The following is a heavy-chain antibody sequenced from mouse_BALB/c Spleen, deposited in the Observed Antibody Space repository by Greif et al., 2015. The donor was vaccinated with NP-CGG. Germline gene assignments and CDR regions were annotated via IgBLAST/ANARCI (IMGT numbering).Heavy chain of an antibody. J-gene: IGHJ2*01. CDR3: ARDMKWGRAYYFDY. V-gene: IGHV7-3*02. CDR2: IRNKANGYTT. Sequence: EVMLVESGGGLVQPGGSLRLSCATSGFTFTDYYMSWVRQPPGKALEWLGFIRNKANGYTTEYSASVKGRFTISRDNSQSILYLQMNTLRAEDSATYYCARDMKWGRAYYFDYWGQGTTLTVSS. CDR1: GFTFTDYY. D-gene: IGHD3-3*01.